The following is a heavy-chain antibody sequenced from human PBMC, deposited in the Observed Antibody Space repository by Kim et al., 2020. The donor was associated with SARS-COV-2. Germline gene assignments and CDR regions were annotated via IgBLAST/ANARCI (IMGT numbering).Heavy chain of an antibody. J-gene: IGHJ4*02. D-gene: IGHD3-10*01. CDR3: ASKFMVRGVIAFDY. V-gene: IGHV3-23*01. CDR1: GFTFSSYA. CDR2: ISGSGGST. Sequence: GGSLRLSCAASGFTFSSYAMSWVRQAPGKGLEWVSTISGSGGSTYYADSVKGRFTISRDNSKNTLYLQMNSLRAEDTAVYYCASKFMVRGVIAFDYWGQGTLVTVSS.